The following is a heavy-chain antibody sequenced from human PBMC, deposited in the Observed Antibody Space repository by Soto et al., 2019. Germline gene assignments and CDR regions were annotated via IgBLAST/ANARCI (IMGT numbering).Heavy chain of an antibody. V-gene: IGHV4-31*03. CDR3: ARFSGSYLRD. Sequence: QVQLQESGPGLVKPSQALSLTCTVSGGSISSGGYYWSWVRQHPGKGLEWIAYMYYSGSTYYNPSIKSRVSVSVDTSKNQFSLMLSSVTAADTAVYYCARFSGSYLRDWGQGTLVTVSS. D-gene: IGHD1-26*01. J-gene: IGHJ4*02. CDR1: GGSISSGGYY. CDR2: MYYSGST.